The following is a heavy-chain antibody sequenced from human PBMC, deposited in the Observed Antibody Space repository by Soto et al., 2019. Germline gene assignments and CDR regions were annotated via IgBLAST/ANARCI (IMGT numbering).Heavy chain of an antibody. Sequence: SGGGVVQPGRSLRLSCAASGFTFSSNGMHWVRQAPGKGLEWVAVIWYDGSKKYYADSVKGRFTISRDNSKNTLYLQMNSLRAEDTAVYYCARVLLKTARGLGGIDCWGQGTLVTVSS. CDR1: GFTFSSNG. V-gene: IGHV3-33*01. J-gene: IGHJ4*02. D-gene: IGHD3-16*01. CDR2: IWYDGSKK. CDR3: ARVLLKTARGLGGIDC.